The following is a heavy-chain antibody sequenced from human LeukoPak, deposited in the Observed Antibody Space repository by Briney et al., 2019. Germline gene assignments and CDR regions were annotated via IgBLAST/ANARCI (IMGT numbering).Heavy chain of an antibody. Sequence: PSETLSLTCTVSGGSIISYYWSWFRQPPGKKLEWIGYIYSIGSTNYNPSLESRVITSVDTSKNQVSLKLNSVTAADTAVYYCARQPQSEYSHGFEDHWGQGILVTVSS. V-gene: IGHV4-59*01. CDR3: ARQPQSEYSHGFEDH. J-gene: IGHJ4*02. D-gene: IGHD5-18*01. CDR2: IYSIGST. CDR1: GGSIISYY.